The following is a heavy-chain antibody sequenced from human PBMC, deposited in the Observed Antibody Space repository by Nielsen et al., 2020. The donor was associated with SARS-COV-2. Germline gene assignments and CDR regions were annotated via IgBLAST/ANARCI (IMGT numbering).Heavy chain of an antibody. CDR2: IWYDGSNK. D-gene: IGHD3-3*01. J-gene: IGHJ4*02. CDR1: GFTFSSYW. V-gene: IGHV3-33*08. Sequence: GESLKISCAASGFTFSSYWMHWVRQAPGKGLEWVAVIWYDGSNKYYADSVKGRFTISRDNSKNTLYLQMNSLRAEDTAVYYCARDFAVADQVDYWGQGTLVTVSS. CDR3: ARDFAVADQVDY.